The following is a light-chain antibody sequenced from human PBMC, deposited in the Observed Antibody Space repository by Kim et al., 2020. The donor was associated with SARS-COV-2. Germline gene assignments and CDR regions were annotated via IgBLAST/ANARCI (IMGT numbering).Light chain of an antibody. J-gene: IGLJ1*01. CDR3: CSYAGSYTYV. Sequence: GQSVTIACTGTSSDGGGYNCVSWYQQHPGEAPKLMIYDVRKRPSGVPDRFSGSKSGNTASLTISGLQAEDEADYYCCSYAGSYTYVFGTGTKVTVL. V-gene: IGLV2-11*01. CDR1: SSDGGGYNC. CDR2: DVR.